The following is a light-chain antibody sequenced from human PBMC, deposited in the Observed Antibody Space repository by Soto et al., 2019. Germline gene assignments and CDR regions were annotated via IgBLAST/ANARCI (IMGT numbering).Light chain of an antibody. CDR1: QDISRY. V-gene: IGKV1-9*01. Sequence: QLTQSPSSLSASVGDRVTITCRASQDISRYLAWYQQRAGKAPKLLIYGASTLQSGVPSRFSGSGSGTGFTLTISSLQPEDFATYHCQQLQRTPFTFGPGTTVDV. CDR3: QQLQRTPFT. J-gene: IGKJ3*01. CDR2: GAS.